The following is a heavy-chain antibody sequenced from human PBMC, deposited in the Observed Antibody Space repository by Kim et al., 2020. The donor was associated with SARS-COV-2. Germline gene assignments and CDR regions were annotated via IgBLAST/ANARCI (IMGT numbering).Heavy chain of an antibody. CDR1: GFTFSSYG. V-gene: IGHV3-30*18. J-gene: IGHJ4*02. CDR3: ANGYCSSTSCYEFDY. Sequence: GGSLRLSCAASGFTFSSYGMHWVRQAPGKGLEWVAVISYDGSNKYYADSVKGRFTISRDNSKNTLYLQMNSLRAEDTAVYYCANGYCSSTSCYEFDYWGQGTLVTVSS. CDR2: ISYDGSNK. D-gene: IGHD2-2*03.